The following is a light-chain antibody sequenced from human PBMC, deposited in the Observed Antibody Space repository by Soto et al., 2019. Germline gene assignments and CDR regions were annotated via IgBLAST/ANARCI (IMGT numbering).Light chain of an antibody. CDR1: QVIGTY. CDR2: GAS. Sequence: IQLTQSPSSLSAYVGDRVTITCRASQVIGTYLAWYQQKPGTTPKLLIYGASTLQSGVPSRFSGSGSGTDFTLTIRILLPEDFAIYDCQQLNSYPRTFGQGTKLEIK. CDR3: QQLNSYPRT. J-gene: IGKJ2*01. V-gene: IGKV1-9*01.